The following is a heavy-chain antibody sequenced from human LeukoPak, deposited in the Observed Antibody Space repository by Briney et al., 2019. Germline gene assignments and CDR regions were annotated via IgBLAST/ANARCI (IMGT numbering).Heavy chain of an antibody. CDR3: ARGRGSDSGYDFTLDY. Sequence: PGRSLRLSCAASGFTFSSYGMHWVRQAPGKGLEWVAVISYDGSNEYYADSVKGRFTISRDNSKNVLYLQMNSLRAEDTAVYYCARGRGSDSGYDFTLDYWGQGTLVTVSS. D-gene: IGHD5-12*01. CDR2: ISYDGSNE. J-gene: IGHJ4*02. CDR1: GFTFSSYG. V-gene: IGHV3-30*03.